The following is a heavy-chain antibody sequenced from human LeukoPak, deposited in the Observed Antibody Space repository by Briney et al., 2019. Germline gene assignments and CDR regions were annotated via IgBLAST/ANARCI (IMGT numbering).Heavy chain of an antibody. CDR1: GFTFSDDY. CDR2: ISSRSNYT. V-gene: IGHV3-11*06. Sequence: PGGSLRLSCAASGFTFSDDYMSWIRQAPRKGLEWVSYISSRSNYTNYADSVKGRFTISRDNAKHSLYLQMNSLRAEDTAVYYCARGEEYSSSSGPVDYWGQGTLVTVSS. D-gene: IGHD6-6*01. CDR3: ARGEEYSSSSGPVDY. J-gene: IGHJ4*02.